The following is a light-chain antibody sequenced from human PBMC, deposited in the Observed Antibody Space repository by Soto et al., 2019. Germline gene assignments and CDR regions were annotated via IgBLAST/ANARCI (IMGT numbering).Light chain of an antibody. Sequence: ELVLTQSPGILSLSPGERATLSCRASQSVSSSSLAWYQQKPGQAPRLLIYDASSRATGIPDRLSGSGSGADFTLTISRLEPEDFAVYYCQQYGSSPITCGQGTRLEIK. J-gene: IGKJ5*01. CDR1: QSVSSSS. V-gene: IGKV3-20*01. CDR2: DAS. CDR3: QQYGSSPIT.